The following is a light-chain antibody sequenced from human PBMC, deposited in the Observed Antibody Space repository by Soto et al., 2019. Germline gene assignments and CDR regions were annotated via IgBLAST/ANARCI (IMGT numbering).Light chain of an antibody. V-gene: IGKV3-20*01. CDR1: RSFSSSY. J-gene: IGKJ2*01. CDR2: AAS. Sequence: EMVLTQSPGTLSLSPGERAPLSCGAGRSFSSSYLPWYQQNPGQAPRLLIYAASTRATGIPDRFSGSGSATDFTLTISRLEPEDCAVYYCQQYGASPPYTFGQGTKLEIK. CDR3: QQYGASPPYT.